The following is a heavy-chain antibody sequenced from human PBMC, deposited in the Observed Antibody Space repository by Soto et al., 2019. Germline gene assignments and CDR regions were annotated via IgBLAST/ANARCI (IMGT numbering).Heavy chain of an antibody. V-gene: IGHV1-69*01. Sequence: QVQLVQSGAEVKKPGSSVKVSCKASGGTFSSYAISWVRQAPGQGLEWMGGIIPIFGTANYAQKFQGRVTITADESTITAYMELSSLRSEDTAVYYCARDRPRGYCSGGSCVNYFDYWGQGTLVTVSS. CDR3: ARDRPRGYCSGGSCVNYFDY. CDR2: IIPIFGTA. CDR1: GGTFSSYA. D-gene: IGHD2-15*01. J-gene: IGHJ4*02.